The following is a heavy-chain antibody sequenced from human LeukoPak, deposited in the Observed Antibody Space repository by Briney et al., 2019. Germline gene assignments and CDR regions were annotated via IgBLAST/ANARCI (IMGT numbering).Heavy chain of an antibody. CDR2: ISYDGSNK. CDR1: GFTFSSYA. Sequence: PGGSLRLSCAASGFTFSSYAMHWVRQAPGKGLEWVAVISYDGSNKYYADSVKGRFTISRDNSKNTLYLQMNSLRAEDTAVYYCARDPAADSSGENWFDPWGQGTLVTVSS. CDR3: ARDPAADSSGENWFDP. D-gene: IGHD3-22*01. V-gene: IGHV3-30*04. J-gene: IGHJ5*02.